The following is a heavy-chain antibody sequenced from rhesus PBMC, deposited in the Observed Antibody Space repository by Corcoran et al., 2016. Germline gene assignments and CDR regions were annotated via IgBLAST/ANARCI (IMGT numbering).Heavy chain of an antibody. J-gene: IGHJ6*01. D-gene: IGHD3-3*01. CDR2: ISNGDGST. V-gene: IGHV3S5*01. Sequence: EVQLVESGGGLVQPGGSLRLSCAASGFTFSSYGMSWVRQAPGKGLDWVSYISNGDGSTYFADAVKGRFTISRDNLKNTLSLQMNSLRAEDTAVYYCAKDGIGLVNSYGLDSWGQGVVVTVSS. CDR1: GFTFSSYG. CDR3: AKDGIGLVNSYGLDS.